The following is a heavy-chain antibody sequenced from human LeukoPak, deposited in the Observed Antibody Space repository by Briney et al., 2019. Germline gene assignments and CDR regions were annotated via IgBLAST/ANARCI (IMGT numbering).Heavy chain of an antibody. CDR1: GVSFSGYY. V-gene: IGHV4-34*01. Sequence: SETLSLTCAVYGVSFSGYYRSWIRQPPGKGLEWIGEINHSGSTNYNPSLKSRVTISVDTSKNRFSLKLSSVTAADTAVYYCARDFGGGSYRKFDYWGQGTLVTVSS. D-gene: IGHD1-26*01. CDR3: ARDFGGGSYRKFDY. CDR2: INHSGST. J-gene: IGHJ4*02.